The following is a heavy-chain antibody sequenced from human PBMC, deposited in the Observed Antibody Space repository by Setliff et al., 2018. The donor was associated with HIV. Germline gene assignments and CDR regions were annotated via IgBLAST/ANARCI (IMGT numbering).Heavy chain of an antibody. CDR1: GGTFSSYG. J-gene: IGHJ4*02. CDR2: IIPILGIA. D-gene: IGHD3-22*01. CDR3: ARENYDGSGYYYDFDY. V-gene: IGHV1-69*10. Sequence: ASVKVSCKTSGGTFSSYGISWVRQAPGQGLEWMGGIIPILGIANYAQKFQGRVTITADESTSTAYMELSSLRSEDTAVYYCARENYDGSGYYYDFDYWGQGTLVTVSS.